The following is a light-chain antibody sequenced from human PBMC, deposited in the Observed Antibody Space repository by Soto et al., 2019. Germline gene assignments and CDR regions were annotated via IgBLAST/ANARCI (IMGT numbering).Light chain of an antibody. CDR3: QQYGSSPWT. CDR2: GAS. CDR1: QSVTSN. J-gene: IGKJ1*01. Sequence: EIVMTQSPATLYVSPGERATLSCRASQSVTSNLAWYQQKPGQPPRLLIYGASTRATGIPARFSGSGSGTDFTLTISRLEPEDFAVYYCQQYGSSPWTFGQGTKVDI. V-gene: IGKV3-15*01.